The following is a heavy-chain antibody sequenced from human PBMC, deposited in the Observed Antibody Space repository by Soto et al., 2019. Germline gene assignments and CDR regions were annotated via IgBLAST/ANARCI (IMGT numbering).Heavy chain of an antibody. CDR3: AKDSSGGGSDY. Sequence: QVQLVESGGGVVQPGRSLRLSCAASGFTFSSYGMHWVRQAPGKGLEWVAVISYDGSNKYYADSVKGRFTISRDNSKNTLYLQMNSLRAEDPAVYYCAKDSSGGGSDYWGQGTLVTVSS. D-gene: IGHD6-19*01. V-gene: IGHV3-30*18. J-gene: IGHJ4*02. CDR2: ISYDGSNK. CDR1: GFTFSSYG.